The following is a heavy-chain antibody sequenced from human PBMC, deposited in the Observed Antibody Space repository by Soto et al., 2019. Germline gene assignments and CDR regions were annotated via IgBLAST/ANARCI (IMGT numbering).Heavy chain of an antibody. Sequence: PGGSLRLSCAASGFTFSSSAMSWVRQAPGKGLEWVSTISVSGDYTYYADSVKGRFTISRDNSKNTQYPQMNSLRADDTAMYYCATRHLSFCSGGNSNPFDFWGQGARVTVSS. CDR3: ATRHLSFCSGGNSNPFDF. V-gene: IGHV3-23*01. J-gene: IGHJ4*02. CDR1: GFTFSSSA. CDR2: ISVSGDYT. D-gene: IGHD2-15*01.